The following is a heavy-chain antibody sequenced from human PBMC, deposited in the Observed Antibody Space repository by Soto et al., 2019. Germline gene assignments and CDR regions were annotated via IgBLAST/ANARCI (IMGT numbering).Heavy chain of an antibody. CDR2: ISAYNGNT. CDR1: GYTFTSYG. J-gene: IGHJ6*02. CDR3: ARDIVVVPAANGTAFGVQYYYYYGMDV. V-gene: IGHV1-18*01. D-gene: IGHD2-2*01. Sequence: EASVKVSCKATGYTFTSYGISWVRQAPGQGLEWMGWISAYNGNTNYAQKLQGRVTMTTDTSTSTAYMELRSLRSDDTAVYYCARDIVVVPAANGTAFGVQYYYYYGMDVWGPGTTVTVSS.